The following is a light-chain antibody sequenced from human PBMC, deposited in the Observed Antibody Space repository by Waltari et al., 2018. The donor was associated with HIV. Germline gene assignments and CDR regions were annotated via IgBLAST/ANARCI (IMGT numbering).Light chain of an antibody. J-gene: IGLJ2*01. V-gene: IGLV1-40*01. CDR2: EST. Sequence: LTHPPSVSGAPGQMVTIACSGRSSNIGARYDVHCYQHIPGTAPKLLIYESTNRLSGVPDRFSASTSGTSASLAITGLQAEDEADYYCQSFDSVVTSSVFGGGTKLTVL. CDR1: SSNIGARYD. CDR3: QSFDSVVTSSV.